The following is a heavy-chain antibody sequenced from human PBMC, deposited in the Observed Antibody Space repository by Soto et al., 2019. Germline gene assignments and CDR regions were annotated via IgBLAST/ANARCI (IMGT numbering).Heavy chain of an antibody. CDR1: GFTFSSYA. Sequence: SMRLSCAAAGFTFSSYAISWVRQAPGNGLEWVSGISGSGDSTYYADSVKGRFTISRDNSKSTLYLQMNSLRAEDTAVYYCAREGRSYRFDCWGQGTLVTVSS. CDR3: AREGRSYRFDC. D-gene: IGHD1-26*01. J-gene: IGHJ4*02. CDR2: ISGSGDST. V-gene: IGHV3-23*01.